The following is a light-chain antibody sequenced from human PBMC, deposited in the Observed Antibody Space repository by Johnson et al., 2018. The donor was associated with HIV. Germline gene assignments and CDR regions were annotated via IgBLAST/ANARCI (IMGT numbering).Light chain of an antibody. CDR2: DNN. CDR1: SSNIGNNY. J-gene: IGLJ1*01. CDR3: GTWDSSLSAYV. V-gene: IGLV1-51*01. Sequence: QSVLTQPPSVSAAPGQKVTISCSGSSSNIGNNYVSWYQQLPGTAPKLLLYDNNKRPSGTPDRFSGSKSGTSATLGITGLPTGDEADYYCGTWDSSLSAYVFGTGTKVTVL.